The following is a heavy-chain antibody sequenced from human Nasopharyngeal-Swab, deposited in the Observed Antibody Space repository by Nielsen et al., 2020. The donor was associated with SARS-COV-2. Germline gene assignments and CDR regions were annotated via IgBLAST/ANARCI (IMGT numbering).Heavy chain of an antibody. V-gene: IGHV3-30*03. J-gene: IGHJ1*01. CDR1: GFTFSSYG. D-gene: IGHD1-26*01. CDR3: ARDSPVGARDAEYFHH. Sequence: GESLKISCAASGFTFSSYGMHWVRQAPGKGLEWVAVISYDGSNKYYADSVKGRFTISRDNSKNTLYLQMNSLRAEDTAVYYCARDSPVGARDAEYFHHWGQGTLVTVSS. CDR2: ISYDGSNK.